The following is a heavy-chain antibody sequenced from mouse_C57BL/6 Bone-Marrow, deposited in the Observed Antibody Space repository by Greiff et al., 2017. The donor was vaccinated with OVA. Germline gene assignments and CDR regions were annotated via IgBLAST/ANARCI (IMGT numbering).Heavy chain of an antibody. CDR3: AREGDGRVGY. D-gene: IGHD1-1*02. V-gene: IGHV1-69*01. Sequence: QVQLQQPGAELVMPGASVKLSCKASGYTFTSYWMHWVKQRPGQGLEWIGEIDPSDSYTNYNQKFKGKSTLTVDKSSSTAYMQLSSLTSEDSAVYYCAREGDGRVGYWGQGTTLTVSS. CDR1: GYTFTSYW. CDR2: IDPSDSYT. J-gene: IGHJ2*01.